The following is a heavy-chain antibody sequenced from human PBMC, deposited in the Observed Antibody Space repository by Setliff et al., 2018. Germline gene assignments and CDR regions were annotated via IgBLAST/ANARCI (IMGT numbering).Heavy chain of an antibody. V-gene: IGHV3-74*01. CDR2: INHDGSST. Sequence: GGSLRLSCAASGFTFTSYWMHWVRQAPGKGLVWVSRINHDGSSTTYADSVKGRFTISRDNAKNTLYLQMDSLRAEDTAMYYCARILGYCSGGSCYVPYWGQGTLVTVSS. CDR3: ARILGYCSGGSCYVPY. D-gene: IGHD2-15*01. J-gene: IGHJ4*02. CDR1: GFTFTSYW.